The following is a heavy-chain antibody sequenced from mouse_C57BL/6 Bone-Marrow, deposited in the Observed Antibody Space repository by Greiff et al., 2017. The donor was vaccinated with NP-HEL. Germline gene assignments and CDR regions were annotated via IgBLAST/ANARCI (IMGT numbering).Heavy chain of an antibody. Sequence: VQLKESGGGLVKPGGSLKLSCAASGFTFSSYAMSWVRQTPEKRLEWVATISDGGSYTYYPDNVKGRFTISRDNAKNNLYLQMSHLKSEDTAMYYCARDEVTTVPSFAYWGQGTLVTVSA. J-gene: IGHJ3*01. CDR1: GFTFSSYA. V-gene: IGHV5-4*01. CDR2: ISDGGSYT. CDR3: ARDEVTTVPSFAY. D-gene: IGHD1-1*01.